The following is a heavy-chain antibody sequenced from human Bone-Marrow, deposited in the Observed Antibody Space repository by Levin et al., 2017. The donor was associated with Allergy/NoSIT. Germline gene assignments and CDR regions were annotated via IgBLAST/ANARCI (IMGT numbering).Heavy chain of an antibody. CDR1: GFTFSDYA. V-gene: IGHV3-23*01. D-gene: IGHD3-22*01. CDR2: VSGSADSK. CDR3: ANVYYDSSGDFTARGWFDP. J-gene: IGHJ5*02. Sequence: SCAASGFTFSDYAMTWVRQAPGKGLEWVSAVSGSADSKHYAESVKGRFTISRDNSKNTLYLQMNSLRAEDTAIYYCANVYYDSSGDFTARGWFDPWGQGALVTVSS.